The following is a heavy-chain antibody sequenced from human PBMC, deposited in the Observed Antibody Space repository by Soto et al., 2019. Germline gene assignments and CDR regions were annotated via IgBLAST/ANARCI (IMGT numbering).Heavy chain of an antibody. D-gene: IGHD3-22*01. V-gene: IGHV1-18*01. CDR2: ISAYNGNT. CDR1: GYTFTSYG. Sequence: GASVKVSCKASGYTFTSYGISWVRQAPGQGLEWMGWISAYNGNTNYAQKLQGRVTMTTDTSTSTAYMELRSLRSDDTAVYYCARDTPGITMIVVVIEAFDIWGQGTMVTVSS. J-gene: IGHJ3*02. CDR3: ARDTPGITMIVVVIEAFDI.